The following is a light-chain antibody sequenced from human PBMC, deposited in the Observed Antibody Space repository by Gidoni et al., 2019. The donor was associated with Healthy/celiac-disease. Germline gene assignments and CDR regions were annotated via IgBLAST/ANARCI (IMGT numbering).Light chain of an antibody. V-gene: IGKV3-20*01. CDR2: GAS. CDR3: QQYGSSPLT. Sequence: IVLTNYQGPLSLPPGERATPSCRASQSVSSSYLPWYQQKPGQAPRLLIYGASSRATGIPDRFSGSGSGTDFTLTISRLEPEDFAVYYCQQYGSSPLTFGGGTKVEIK. J-gene: IGKJ4*01. CDR1: QSVSSSY.